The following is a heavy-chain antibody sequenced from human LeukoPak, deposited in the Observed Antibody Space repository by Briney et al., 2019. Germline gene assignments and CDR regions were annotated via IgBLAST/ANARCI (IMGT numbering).Heavy chain of an antibody. CDR3: ARAAYCGGDCYLFDY. Sequence: SVKVSCKASGGTFSSYAISWLRQAPGQGLEWMGGIIPIFGTANYAQKFQGRVTITTDESTSTAYMELSSLRSEDTAVYYCARAAYCGGDCYLFDYWGQGTLVTVSS. CDR1: GGTFSSYA. CDR2: IIPIFGTA. J-gene: IGHJ4*02. V-gene: IGHV1-69*05. D-gene: IGHD2-21*02.